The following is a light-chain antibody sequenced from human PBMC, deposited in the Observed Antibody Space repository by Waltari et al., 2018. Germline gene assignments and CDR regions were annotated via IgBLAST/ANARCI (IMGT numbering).Light chain of an antibody. CDR3: QQSYNSPRT. J-gene: IGKJ1*01. Sequence: DIQMTQSPSSLSASVGDRVTITCRASQNIYSSLNWYQQNPGKAPKLLIFAATSLQSGVPSSFSGSGSGTDFTLTISSLQPEDFATYYCQQSYNSPRTFGQGTKVEI. CDR1: QNIYSS. CDR2: AAT. V-gene: IGKV1-39*01.